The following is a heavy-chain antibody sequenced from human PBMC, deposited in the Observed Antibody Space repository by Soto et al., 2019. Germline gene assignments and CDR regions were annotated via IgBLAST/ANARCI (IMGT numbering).Heavy chain of an antibody. J-gene: IGHJ6*02. CDR2: ISSSGVST. Sequence: GGSLRLSCAASGFTFSSYALSWVRQASGKGLERVSGISSSGVSTNYADSVKGRFTITRDTSKNTMFLRMNRPRVEDTAVYYCMTPSPRGRDYFYSGMDVWGQGTTVTVS. CDR3: MTPSPRGRDYFYSGMDV. CDR1: GFTFSSYA. D-gene: IGHD3-10*01. V-gene: IGHV3-23*01.